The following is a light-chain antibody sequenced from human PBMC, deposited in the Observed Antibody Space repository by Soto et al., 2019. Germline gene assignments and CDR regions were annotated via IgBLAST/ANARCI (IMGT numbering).Light chain of an antibody. CDR3: CSYAGTYTYV. V-gene: IGLV2-11*01. J-gene: IGLJ1*01. CDR1: SSDVGGYNY. CDR2: DVN. Sequence: QSALTQPRSVSGSPGQSVTISCTGTSSDVGGYNYVSWYQQHPGKAPKLMIYDVNERPSGVPDRFSGSKSGSTASLTISGLQSEDEADYFCCSYAGTYTYVFGTGTKVTVL.